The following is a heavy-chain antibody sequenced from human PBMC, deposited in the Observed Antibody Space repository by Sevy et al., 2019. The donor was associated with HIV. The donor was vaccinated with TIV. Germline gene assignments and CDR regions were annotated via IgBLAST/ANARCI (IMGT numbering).Heavy chain of an antibody. D-gene: IGHD6-19*01. J-gene: IGHJ4*02. CDR3: ARDAGYSTDWYPSDY. CDR1: EFMFSTYA. CDR2: ISYDGSSH. Sequence: GGSLRLSCAASEFMFSTYAMHWVRQAPGKGLEWVAVISYDGSSHYYADSVKGRFTNSRDNSKNTLFLQMNSLRLEDTAFYYCARDAGYSTDWYPSDYWGQGTLVTVSS. V-gene: IGHV3-30-3*01.